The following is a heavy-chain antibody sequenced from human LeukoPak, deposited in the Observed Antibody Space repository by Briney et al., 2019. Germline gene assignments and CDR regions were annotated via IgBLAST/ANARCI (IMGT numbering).Heavy chain of an antibody. CDR3: ARLQGDSTAVYDY. D-gene: IGHD2-21*01. Sequence: SETLSLTCTVSGGSISGHYWSWIRQPPGKGLEWVAYIYYTGATNHNPSLKSRVTISVDTSKNQFSLRLSSVTAADAAVYYCARLQGDSTAVYDYWGQGTLVSVSS. J-gene: IGHJ4*02. V-gene: IGHV4-59*11. CDR1: GGSISGHY. CDR2: IYYTGAT.